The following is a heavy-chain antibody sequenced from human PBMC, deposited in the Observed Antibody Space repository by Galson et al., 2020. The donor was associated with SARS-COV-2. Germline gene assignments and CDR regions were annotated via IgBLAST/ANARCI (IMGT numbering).Heavy chain of an antibody. CDR2: VNHSGST. CDR1: DGSFRGSF. Sequence: SETLSLTCAVYDGSFRGSFWSWIRQPPGKGLEWIGEVNHSGSTNYNPSLKSRVTISVDTSKNQFSLKLSSVTAADTAVYYWARGLEGTGRFNGWDYWGQGTLVTVSS. D-gene: IGHD2-8*02. CDR3: ARGLEGTGRFNGWDY. J-gene: IGHJ4*02. V-gene: IGHV4-34*01.